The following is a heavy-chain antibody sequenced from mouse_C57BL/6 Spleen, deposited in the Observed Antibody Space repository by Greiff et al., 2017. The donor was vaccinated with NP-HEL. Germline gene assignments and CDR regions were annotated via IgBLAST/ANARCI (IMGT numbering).Heavy chain of an antibody. D-gene: IGHD3-2*02. V-gene: IGHV14-2*01. CDR3: ARSKRTAQASFAY. Sequence: VQLQQPGAELVKPGASVKLSCKASGYTFTSYWMHWVKQRPGRGLEWIGRIDPEDGETKYAPKFQGKATITADTSSNTAYLQLSSLTSEDTAVYYCARSKRTAQASFAYWGQGTLVTVSA. CDR2: IDPEDGET. J-gene: IGHJ3*01. CDR1: GYTFTSYW.